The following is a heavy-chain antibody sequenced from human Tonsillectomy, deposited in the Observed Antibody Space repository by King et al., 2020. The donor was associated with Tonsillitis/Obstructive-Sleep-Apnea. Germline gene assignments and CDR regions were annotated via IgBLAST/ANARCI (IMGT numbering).Heavy chain of an antibody. Sequence: VQLVESGGGSVQPGGSLRLSCAASGFTFSSYWMHWVRQAPGKGLVWFSRINSDGSSTSYADSVKGRFTISRDNAKNTLYLQMNSLRVEDTAVYYCARDGGATNKDALDIWGQGTMVTVSS. D-gene: IGHD1-26*01. V-gene: IGHV3-74*01. J-gene: IGHJ3*02. CDR3: ARDGGATNKDALDI. CDR1: GFTFSSYW. CDR2: INSDGSST.